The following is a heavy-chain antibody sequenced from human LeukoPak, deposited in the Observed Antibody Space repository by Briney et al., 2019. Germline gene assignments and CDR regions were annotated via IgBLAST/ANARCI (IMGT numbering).Heavy chain of an antibody. CDR2: INHSGST. J-gene: IGHJ5*02. CDR3: ARGFPHSWFDP. Sequence: PSETLSLTCAVYGGSFSGYYWSWIRQPPGKGLEWIGEINHSGSTNYNPSLKSRVTISVDTSKNQFSLKLSSVTAADTAVYYCARGFPHSWFDPWGQGTLVTVSS. V-gene: IGHV4-34*01. CDR1: GGSFSGYY.